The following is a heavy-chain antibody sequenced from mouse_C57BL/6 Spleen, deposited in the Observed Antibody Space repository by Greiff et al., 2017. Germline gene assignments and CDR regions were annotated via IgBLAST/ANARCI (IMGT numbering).Heavy chain of an antibody. CDR2: ISSGGSST. J-gene: IGHJ1*03. V-gene: IGHV5-6*01. D-gene: IGHD1-1*01. Sequence: EVKVVESGGDLVKPGGSLKLSCAASGFTFSSYGMSWVRQTPDKRLEWVATISSGGSSTYYPDSVKGRFTISRDNAKNTLYLQMSSLKSEDTAMYYCARLYYGSSEWYFGVWGTGTTVTVSS. CDR3: ARLYYGSSEWYFGV. CDR1: GFTFSSYG.